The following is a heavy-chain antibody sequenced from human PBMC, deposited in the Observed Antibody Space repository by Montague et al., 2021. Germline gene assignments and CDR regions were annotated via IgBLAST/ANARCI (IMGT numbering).Heavy chain of an antibody. D-gene: IGHD2-21*01. J-gene: IGHJ4*02. CDR3: ARDQGQGYCGGDCYVGLDY. V-gene: IGHV3-7*01. Sequence: SLRLSCAASGFTFSNYWMSWVRQAPGKGLEWVANIKQDGSEKHYVDSVKGRFTISRDNAKNSPYLQMNSLRAEDTAVCFCARDQGQGYCGGDCYVGLDYWGQGPLVPVSA. CDR2: IKQDGSEK. CDR1: GFTFSNYW.